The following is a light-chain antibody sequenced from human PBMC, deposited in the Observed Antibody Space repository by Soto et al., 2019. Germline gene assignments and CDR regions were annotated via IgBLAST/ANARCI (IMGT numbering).Light chain of an antibody. J-gene: IGKJ2*01. V-gene: IGKV1-39*01. Sequence: DIQMTQSPSSLSASVGDRVTITCRSSQTISKYLSWYQQKPGKAPKLLIYAASNLQSGVPSRFSGAASGTAFTLTISSLQPEAFATYYCQQSFSNPRTFGQGTKLESK. CDR1: QTISKY. CDR2: AAS. CDR3: QQSFSNPRT.